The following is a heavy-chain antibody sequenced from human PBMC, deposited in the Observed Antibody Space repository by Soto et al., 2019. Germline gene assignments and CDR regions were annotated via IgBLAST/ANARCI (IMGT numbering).Heavy chain of an antibody. CDR1: GGTFSSYA. Sequence: SVKVSCKASGGTFSSYAISWVRQAPGQGLEWMGGIIPIFGTANYAQKFQGRVTITAVKSTSTAYMELSSLRSEDTAVYYCGGREGSSSYYYYYYGMDVWGQGTTVTVSS. CDR3: GGREGSSSYYYYYYGMDV. J-gene: IGHJ6*02. V-gene: IGHV1-69*06. CDR2: IIPIFGTA. D-gene: IGHD6-6*01.